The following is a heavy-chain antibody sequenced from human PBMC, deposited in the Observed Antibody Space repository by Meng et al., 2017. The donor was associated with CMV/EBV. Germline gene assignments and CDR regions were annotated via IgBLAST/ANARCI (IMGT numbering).Heavy chain of an antibody. CDR2: IRYDGSNT. Sequence: GGSLRLSCAASGFTFSSYGMHWVRQAPGKGLEWVAFIRYDGSNTYYADSVKGRFTISRDNSKNTLYLQMNSLRAEDTAVYYFEKDFLFRLARGGSGGNSGIDYWGQGTLVTVSS. CDR3: EKDFLFRLARGGSGGNSGIDY. D-gene: IGHD4-23*01. V-gene: IGHV3-30*02. CDR1: GFTFSSYG. J-gene: IGHJ4*02.